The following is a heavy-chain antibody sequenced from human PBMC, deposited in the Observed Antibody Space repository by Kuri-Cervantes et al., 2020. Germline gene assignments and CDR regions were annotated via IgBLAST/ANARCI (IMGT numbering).Heavy chain of an antibody. CDR1: GFTFGDNA. J-gene: IGHJ6*03. Sequence: GGSLRLSCTTSGFTFGDNAMSWVRQAPGKGLEWIGFIRSKTFGGTTEYAASVKGRFTISRDDSKSIAYLQMNSLKTEGTAVYYCTKDYDFWSGYYYYMDVWGKGTTVTVSS. CDR3: TKDYDFWSGYYYYMDV. D-gene: IGHD3-3*01. V-gene: IGHV3-49*04. CDR2: IRSKTFGGTT.